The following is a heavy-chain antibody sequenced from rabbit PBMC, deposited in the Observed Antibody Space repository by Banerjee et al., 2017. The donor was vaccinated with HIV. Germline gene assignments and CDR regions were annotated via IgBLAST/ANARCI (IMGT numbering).Heavy chain of an antibody. D-gene: IGHD6-1*01. CDR1: GFSFSTSAW. Sequence: QEKLVEYGGDLIKPEGSLTLTCTASGFSFSTSAWICWVRQAPGKGLEWVACIYTGTSVITDYARWAKGRFTISKTSSTTVTLQMTSLTAADTATYFCARNPMYNGYGGWGYAAFNLWGQGTLVTVS. V-gene: IGHV1S45*01. CDR2: IYTGTSVIT. J-gene: IGHJ4*01. CDR3: ARNPMYNGYGGWGYAAFNL.